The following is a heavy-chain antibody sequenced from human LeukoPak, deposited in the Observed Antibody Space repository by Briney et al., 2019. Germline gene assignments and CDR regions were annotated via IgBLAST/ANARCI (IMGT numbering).Heavy chain of an antibody. Sequence: GGSLRLSCAASGFPLSNFAMAWVRQTPGKGLEWVLGILAGGGTKYYAGSVRGRFAISSDNSRAALYLQMSSLRAEDTAVYYCAPHDFWSRRGFDYWGQGTLVTVSS. V-gene: IGHV3-23*01. CDR3: APHDFWSRRGFDY. D-gene: IGHD3-3*01. J-gene: IGHJ4*02. CDR1: GFPLSNFA. CDR2: ILAGGGTK.